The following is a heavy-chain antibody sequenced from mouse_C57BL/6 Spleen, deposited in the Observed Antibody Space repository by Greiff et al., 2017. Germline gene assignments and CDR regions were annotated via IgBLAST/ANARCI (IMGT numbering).Heavy chain of an antibody. V-gene: IGHV1-76*01. J-gene: IGHJ3*01. D-gene: IGHD1-1*01. Sequence: QVQLKESGAELVRPGASVKLSCKASGYTFTDYYINWVKQRPGQGLEWIARIYPGSGDTYYNEKFKGKATLTAEKSSSTAYMQLSSLTSEDSAVYVFSRGFYEFAWFAYWGQGTLVTVSA. CDR2: IYPGSGDT. CDR1: GYTFTDYY. CDR3: SRGFYEFAWFAY.